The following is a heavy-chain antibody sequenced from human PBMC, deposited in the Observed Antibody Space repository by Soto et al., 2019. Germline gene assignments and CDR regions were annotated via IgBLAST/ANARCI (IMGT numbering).Heavy chain of an antibody. Sequence: SETLSLTCAVYGGSFSNSYWSWIRQSPGNGLEWIGEINLGGSTNYNPSLKSRVTLSLDTSKNQFSLKLSSVTAADTALYYCARGARLATSPTSIAARLFSRGLFWFDPWGQGTLVTVSS. CDR3: ARGARLATSPTSIAARLFSRGLFWFDP. J-gene: IGHJ5*02. D-gene: IGHD6-6*01. CDR1: GGSFSNSY. CDR2: INLGGST. V-gene: IGHV4-34*01.